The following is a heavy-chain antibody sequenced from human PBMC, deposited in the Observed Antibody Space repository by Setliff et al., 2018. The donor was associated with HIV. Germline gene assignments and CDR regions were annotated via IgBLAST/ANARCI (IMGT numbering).Heavy chain of an antibody. V-gene: IGHV3-23*05. CDR1: EFTSSKYA. CDR2: ISHNGTDT. J-gene: IGHJ4*02. CDR3: AKRRVSNIGPGDY. D-gene: IGHD3-16*02. Sequence: PGGSLRLSCTGSEFTSSKYAMNWVRQAPGKGLEWVSGISHNGTDTHYADSLKGRFAVSRDNSNNTLFLQMHNLRADDTAVYYCAKRRVSNIGPGDYWGQGTLVTVSS.